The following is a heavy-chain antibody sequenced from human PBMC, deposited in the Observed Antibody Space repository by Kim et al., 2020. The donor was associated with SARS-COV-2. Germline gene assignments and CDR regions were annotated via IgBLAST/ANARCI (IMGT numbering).Heavy chain of an antibody. CDR2: ICCDGRSK. CDR3: ATATGIFTYSFSY. V-gene: IGHV3-33*01. Sequence: WGSLRLSCAASGVTFSSSCFHWVRHSPGKGRELVAVICCDGRSKYYATSVKFRFTISIDNSKNTLYLQMNSRRTDDTAVYYYATATGIFTYSFSYWGQGT. J-gene: IGHJ4*02. D-gene: IGHD3-3*01. CDR1: GVTFSSSC.